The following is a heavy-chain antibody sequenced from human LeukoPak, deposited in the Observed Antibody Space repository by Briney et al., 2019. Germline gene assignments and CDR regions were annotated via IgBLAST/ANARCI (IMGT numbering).Heavy chain of an antibody. CDR1: GFTFSSYE. CDR2: ISGSGDST. CDR3: AKGGIAVSSTSYYYYMDV. Sequence: PGGSLRLSCAASGFTFSSYEMNWVRQAPGKRLEWVSAISGSGDSTHYADSVKGRFTISSDNSKNTLFLQMNSLRADDTAVYYCAKGGIAVSSTSYYYYMDVWGKGTTVTISS. V-gene: IGHV3-23*01. D-gene: IGHD6-19*01. J-gene: IGHJ6*03.